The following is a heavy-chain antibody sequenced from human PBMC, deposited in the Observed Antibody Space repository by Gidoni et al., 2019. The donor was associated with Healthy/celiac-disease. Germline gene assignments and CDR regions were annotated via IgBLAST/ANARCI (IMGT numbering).Heavy chain of an antibody. V-gene: IGHV4-61*02. CDR3: ARGSNWFDP. CDR2: IYTSGST. D-gene: IGHD2-15*01. Sequence: QVQLQESGPGLVKPSQTLSLTCTVSGGSIRSGSYYWSWIRQPAGKGLEWIGRIYTSGSTNYNPSLKSRVTISVDTSKNQFSLKLSSVTAADTAVYYCARGSNWFDPWGQGTLVTVSS. CDR1: GGSIRSGSYY. J-gene: IGHJ5*02.